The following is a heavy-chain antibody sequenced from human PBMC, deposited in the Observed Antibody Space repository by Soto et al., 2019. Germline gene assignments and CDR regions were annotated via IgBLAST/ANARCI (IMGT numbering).Heavy chain of an antibody. CDR1: GGSISSGDYY. CDR2: IYYSGST. Sequence: QVQLQESGPGLVKPSQTLSLTCTVSGGSISSGDYYWSWIRQPPGKGLEWIGYIYYSGSTYYNPSLKSRVTISVDTSKNQFSLKLSSVTAADTAVYYCARGLFRITIFGVAVPPADYWGQGTLVTVSS. V-gene: IGHV4-30-4*01. D-gene: IGHD3-3*01. J-gene: IGHJ4*02. CDR3: ARGLFRITIFGVAVPPADY.